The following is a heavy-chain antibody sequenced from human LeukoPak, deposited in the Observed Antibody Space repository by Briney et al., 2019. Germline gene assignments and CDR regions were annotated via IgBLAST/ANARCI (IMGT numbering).Heavy chain of an antibody. CDR2: ISAYNGNT. CDR3: SPTVTFLFY. D-gene: IGHD1-1*01. Sequence: ASVKVSCKASGYTFNSYGISGVLQAPGQGLEWMGWISAYNGNTNYAQKLQRRVTMNTHTSTSPPHLGPRVQRSDGPAECYVSPTVTFLFYWGQRNLVTVSS. V-gene: IGHV1-18*01. J-gene: IGHJ4*02. CDR1: GYTFNSYG.